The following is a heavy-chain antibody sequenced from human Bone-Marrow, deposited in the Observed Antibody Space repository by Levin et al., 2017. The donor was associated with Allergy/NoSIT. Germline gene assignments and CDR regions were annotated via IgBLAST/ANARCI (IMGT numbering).Heavy chain of an antibody. J-gene: IGHJ4*02. V-gene: IGHV5-51*01. CDR1: GYHFTDYW. CDR2: IYPGDSET. Sequence: KVSCQGSGYHFTDYWIGWVRQLPGKGLEWMGNIYPGDSETRSSPSFQGQVTFSVDKSMNTAYLQWDSLRASDTAMYYCASQPDELPPYDGEWVEEQYFDHWGQGTLVTVSS. CDR3: ASQPDELPPYDGEWVEEQYFDH. D-gene: IGHD3-10*01.